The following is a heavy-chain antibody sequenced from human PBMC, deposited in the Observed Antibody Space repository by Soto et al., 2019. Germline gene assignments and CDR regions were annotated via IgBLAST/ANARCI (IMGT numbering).Heavy chain of an antibody. CDR3: ARAVIAARYHSPNYFDY. CDR2: ISAYNGNT. J-gene: IGHJ4*02. D-gene: IGHD6-6*01. Sequence: GASVKVSCKASGYTFTSYGISWVRQAPGQGLEWMGWISAYNGNTNYAQKLQGRVTMTTDTSTSTAYMELRSLRSDDTAVYYCARAVIAARYHSPNYFDYWGQGTLVTVSS. V-gene: IGHV1-18*01. CDR1: GYTFTSYG.